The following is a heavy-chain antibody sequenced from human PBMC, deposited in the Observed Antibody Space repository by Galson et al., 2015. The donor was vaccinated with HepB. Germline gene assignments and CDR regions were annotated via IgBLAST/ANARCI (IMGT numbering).Heavy chain of an antibody. CDR2: ISYDGSKK. V-gene: IGHV3-30*18. Sequence: SLRLSCAASGFTFSSYTMHWVRQAPGKGLEWVAVISYDGSKKYYADSEKGRFTISRDNSNNALYLQMNSLRAEDTAIYYCAKTRPFEWLRGAVDIWGQGTMVTVSS. J-gene: IGHJ3*02. CDR1: GFTFSSYT. CDR3: AKTRPFEWLRGAVDI. D-gene: IGHD5-12*01.